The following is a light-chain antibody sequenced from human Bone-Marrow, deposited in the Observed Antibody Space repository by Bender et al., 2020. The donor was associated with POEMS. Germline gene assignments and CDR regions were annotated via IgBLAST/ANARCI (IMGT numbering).Light chain of an antibody. V-gene: IGLV1-47*01. J-gene: IGLJ1*01. CDR3: CSYEGRGIYV. Sequence: QSVLTQPPSVSGTPGQRVTISCSGSSSNIGSNYVYWYQQVPGTAPKLLIYEDKKRPSGTSSRFSAFKSGNTASLTISGLQAEDEADYFCCSYEGRGIYVFGSGTTVIVL. CDR1: SSNIGSNY. CDR2: EDK.